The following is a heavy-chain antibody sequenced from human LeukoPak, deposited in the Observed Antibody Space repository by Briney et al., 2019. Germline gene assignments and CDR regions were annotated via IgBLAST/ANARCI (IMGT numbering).Heavy chain of an antibody. CDR2: IGASGEST. V-gene: IGHV3-23*01. D-gene: IGHD5-18*01. J-gene: IGHJ4*02. CDR1: GFSVSSNY. Sequence: PGGSLRLSCAASGFSVSSNYMSWVRQAPGKGLEWVSLIGASGESTYYADSVKGRFTISRDNSKNTLSLQMNSLRAEDTAVYYCAKGIELWLTYFDHWGQGTLVTASS. CDR3: AKGIELWLTYFDH.